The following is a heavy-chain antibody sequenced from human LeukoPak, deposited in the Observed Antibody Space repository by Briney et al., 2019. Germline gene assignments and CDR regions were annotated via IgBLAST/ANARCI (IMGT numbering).Heavy chain of an antibody. V-gene: IGHV1-8*01. CDR3: ARSLGGYCYYYMDV. Sequence: ASVKVSCKASGYTFTSYDINWVRQATGQGLEWMGWMNPNSGNTGYAQKFQGRVTMTRNTSISTAYMELSSLRSEDTAVYYCARSLGGYCYYYMDVWGKGTTVTVSS. CDR1: GYTFTSYD. CDR2: MNPNSGNT. D-gene: IGHD7-27*01. J-gene: IGHJ6*03.